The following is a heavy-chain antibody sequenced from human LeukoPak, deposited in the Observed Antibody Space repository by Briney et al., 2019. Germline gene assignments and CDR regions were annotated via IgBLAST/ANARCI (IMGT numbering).Heavy chain of an antibody. J-gene: IGHJ4*02. CDR1: GFTFSSYA. D-gene: IGHD2-15*01. CDR2: ISYDGSNK. CDR3: AREGMVAQNDY. Sequence: GRSLRLSCAASGFTFSSYAMHWVRQAPGKGLEWVAVISYDGSNKYYADSVKGRFTISRDNSKNTLYLQMNSLRAEDTAVYYCAREGMVAQNDYWDQGTLVTVSS. V-gene: IGHV3-30-3*01.